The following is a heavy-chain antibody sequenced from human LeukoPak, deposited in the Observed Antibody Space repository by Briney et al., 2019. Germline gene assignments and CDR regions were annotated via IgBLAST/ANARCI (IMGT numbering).Heavy chain of an antibody. CDR1: VVTFNKYW. J-gene: IGHJ1*01. D-gene: IGHD6-19*01. CDR3: ATGYSSGWYFYFQH. Sequence: PGGSLRLSCEASVVTFNKYWMTWVRQAPGKGLGWVANIKQDGSEKNYVHSVKGRFTISRDNAKNSLSLRMNSLSAEDTAVYYCATGYSSGWYFYFQHWGEGSLVSVSS. CDR2: IKQDGSEK. V-gene: IGHV3-7*01.